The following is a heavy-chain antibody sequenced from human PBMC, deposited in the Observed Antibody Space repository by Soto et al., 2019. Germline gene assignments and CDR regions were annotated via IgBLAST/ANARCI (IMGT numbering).Heavy chain of an antibody. CDR2: IYHSGSA. CDR1: GGSVSSSNW. J-gene: IGHJ3*02. D-gene: IGHD2-21*02. V-gene: IGHV4-4*02. Sequence: QVQLQESGPGLVKPSGTLSLTCAVSGGSVSSSNWWSWVRQSPGKGLEWMGEIYHSGSAHYTPSLKSRATISLDKSKNQVSLRLTSVTAADTAVYYCARVPGVVVSADDAFDIWGPGTRVIVSS. CDR3: ARVPGVVVSADDAFDI.